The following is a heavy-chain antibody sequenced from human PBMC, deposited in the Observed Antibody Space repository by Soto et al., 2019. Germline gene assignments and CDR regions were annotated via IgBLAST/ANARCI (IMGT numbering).Heavy chain of an antibody. CDR1: SGTISSRSDY. CDR3: AREVARSSSWYRLGGFDP. V-gene: IGHV4-39*02. J-gene: IGHJ5*02. CDR2: IHYNGNT. D-gene: IGHD6-13*01. Sequence: PSESLSLTCTASSGTISSRSDYWGWIRQPPRRGLEWIGSIHYNGNTYYNPPLKSRNTIFVDTSKGQLSLRLRPVTSSDTAVYFCAREVARSSSWYRLGGFDPWGQGTLVTVSS.